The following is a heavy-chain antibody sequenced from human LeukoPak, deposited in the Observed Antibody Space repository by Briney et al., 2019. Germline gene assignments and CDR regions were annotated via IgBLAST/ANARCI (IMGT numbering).Heavy chain of an antibody. D-gene: IGHD1-20*01. Sequence: PGGSLRLSCAASGCTVSSTYMSWLRQAPGKGREWVSLIYTGGTTYYADSVKGRFTISRDNSENTLYLQMNSLRAEDTAVNYCARGITGSNHWFDPWGQGTLVTVSS. CDR1: GCTVSSTY. CDR2: IYTGGTT. J-gene: IGHJ5*02. CDR3: ARGITGSNHWFDP. V-gene: IGHV3-53*01.